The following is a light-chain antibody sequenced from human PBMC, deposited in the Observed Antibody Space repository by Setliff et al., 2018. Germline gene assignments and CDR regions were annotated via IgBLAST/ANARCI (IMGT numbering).Light chain of an antibody. J-gene: IGLJ1*01. CDR1: SSDIGDYNY. CDR3: SSFTSTTTFYV. Sequence: QSVLTQPPSASGSPGQSVTISCTGTSSDIGDYNYVSWYQQHPDKAPKLMIYEVSKRPSGVPDRFSGSKSGNTASLTVSGLQAEDEADYFCSSFTSTTTFYVFGPGTKVTVL. CDR2: EVS. V-gene: IGLV2-8*01.